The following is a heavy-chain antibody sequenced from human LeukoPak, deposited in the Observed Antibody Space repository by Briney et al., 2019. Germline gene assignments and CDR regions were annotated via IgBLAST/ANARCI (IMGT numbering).Heavy chain of an antibody. CDR3: ARDSDYYYYMDV. Sequence: ASVKVSCKASGYTFTSYGISWVRQAPGQGLEWMGWLSAYNGNTNYAQKLQGRVTMTTDTSTSTAYMELRSLRSDDTAVYYCARDSDYYYYMDVWGKGTTVSVSS. CDR2: LSAYNGNT. J-gene: IGHJ6*03. V-gene: IGHV1-18*01. CDR1: GYTFTSYG. D-gene: IGHD3-10*01.